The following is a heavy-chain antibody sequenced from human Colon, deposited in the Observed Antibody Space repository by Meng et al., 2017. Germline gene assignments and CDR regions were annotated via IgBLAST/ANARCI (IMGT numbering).Heavy chain of an antibody. J-gene: IGHJ4*02. CDR3: ARSGGDYSRVEY. CDR2: INPNSGVT. D-gene: IGHD4-17*01. Sequence: ASVKVSCKASGYTFSGYIVHWVRQAPGQGLEWMGWINPNSGVTNYAQRFQGRVTMTRDTSISTAYMELSRLRSDDTAVYYCARSGGDYSRVEYWGQGTRVT. V-gene: IGHV1-2*02. CDR1: GYTFSGYI.